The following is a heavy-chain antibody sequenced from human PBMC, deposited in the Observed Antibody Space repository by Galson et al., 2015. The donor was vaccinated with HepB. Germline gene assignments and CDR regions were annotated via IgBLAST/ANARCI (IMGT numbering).Heavy chain of an antibody. V-gene: IGHV3-21*01. CDR1: GFTFSSYS. J-gene: IGHJ3*02. Sequence: SLRLSCAASGFTFSSYSMNWVRQAPGKGLEWVSSISSSSSYIYYADSVKGRFTISRDNAKNSLYLQMNSLRAEDTAVYYCARPTYYYDSSGYYYVHAFDIWGQGTMVTVSS. D-gene: IGHD3-22*01. CDR2: ISSSSSYI. CDR3: ARPTYYYDSSGYYYVHAFDI.